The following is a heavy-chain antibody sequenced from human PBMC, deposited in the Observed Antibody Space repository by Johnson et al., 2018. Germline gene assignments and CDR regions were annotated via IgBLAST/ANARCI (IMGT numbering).Heavy chain of an antibody. Sequence: EVQLLESGGGLVQPGGSLRLSCAASGFTFSTYSMNWVRQAPGKGLEWLSYISSRSSTIYDADSVKGRFTISRDNAKNSLYRQMTGLKAEDTAVYYCARDADDYDMLQNWGQGTLVTVSS. CDR2: ISSRSSTI. V-gene: IGHV3-48*04. J-gene: IGHJ1*01. CDR3: ARDADDYDMLQN. CDR1: GFTFSTYS. D-gene: IGHD3-22*01.